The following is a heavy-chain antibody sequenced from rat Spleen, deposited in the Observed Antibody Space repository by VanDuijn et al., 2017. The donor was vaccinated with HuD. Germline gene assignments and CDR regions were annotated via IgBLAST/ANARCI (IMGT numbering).Heavy chain of an antibody. V-gene: IGHV5-25*01. Sequence: EVQLVESGGGLVQPGRSMKLSCAASGFTFDNYYMAWVRQAPTKGLEWVASISTGGGNTYFRDSLKGRFTISRDNAKSTLYLQMDSLRSEDTATYYXARWGYSRPLDVMDAWGQGASVTVSS. CDR3: ARWGYSRPLDVMDA. J-gene: IGHJ4*01. CDR1: GFTFDNYY. D-gene: IGHD1-2*01. CDR2: ISTGGGNT.